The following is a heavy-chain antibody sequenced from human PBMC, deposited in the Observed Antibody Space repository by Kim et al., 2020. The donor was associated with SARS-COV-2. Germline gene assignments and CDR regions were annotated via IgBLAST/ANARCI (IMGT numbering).Heavy chain of an antibody. CDR3: ARGTRRWLVRGPYYYYIDV. D-gene: IGHD6-19*01. V-gene: IGHV4-34*01. Sequence: SETLSLTCAVYGGSFSGYYWSWIRQPPGKGLEWIGEINHSGSTNYNPSLKSRVTISVDTSKNQFSLKLSSVTAADTAVYYCARGTRRWLVRGPYYYYIDV. J-gene: IGHJ6*03. CDR1: GGSFSGYY. CDR2: INHSGST.